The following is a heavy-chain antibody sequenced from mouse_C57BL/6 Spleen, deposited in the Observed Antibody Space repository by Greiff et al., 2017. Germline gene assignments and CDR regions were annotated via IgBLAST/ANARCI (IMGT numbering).Heavy chain of an antibody. Sequence: QVQLQQPGTELVKPGASVKLSCKASGYTFTSYWMHWVKQRPGQGLEWIGNINPSNGGTNHNEKFKSKAILSVDKASSTAYMQHSSLTSEDSAVYYCASAYYYGSSPFAYWGQGTLVTVSA. D-gene: IGHD1-1*01. V-gene: IGHV1-53*01. CDR1: GYTFTSYW. CDR3: ASAYYYGSSPFAY. J-gene: IGHJ3*01. CDR2: INPSNGGT.